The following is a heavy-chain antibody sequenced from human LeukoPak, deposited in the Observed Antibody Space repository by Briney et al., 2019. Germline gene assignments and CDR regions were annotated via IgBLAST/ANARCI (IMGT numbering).Heavy chain of an antibody. Sequence: PSEALSLTCTVSGGSISSSSYYWGWIRQPPGKGLEWIGSIYYSGSTYYNPSLKSRVTISVDTSKNQFSLKLSSVTAADTAVYYCASTPTKYDIVATNSMGADYWGQGTLVTVSS. V-gene: IGHV4-39*07. CDR1: GGSISSSSYY. CDR2: IYYSGST. CDR3: ASTPTKYDIVATNSMGADY. J-gene: IGHJ4*02. D-gene: IGHD5-12*01.